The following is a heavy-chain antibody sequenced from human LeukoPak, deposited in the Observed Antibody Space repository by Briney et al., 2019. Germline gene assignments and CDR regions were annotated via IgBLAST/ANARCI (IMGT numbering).Heavy chain of an antibody. D-gene: IGHD6-13*01. CDR3: ARTIQQLAGLYYYYMDV. CDR1: GFTLSNRW. Sequence: GGSLRLSCEVSGFTLSNRWMTWVRQAPGKGREWVATIKQGGSDKFYVDSVKGRFTISRVNAKNSLYLQMNSLRAEDTAVYYCARTIQQLAGLYYYYMDVWGKGTTVTVSS. J-gene: IGHJ6*03. CDR2: IKQGGSDK. V-gene: IGHV3-7*01.